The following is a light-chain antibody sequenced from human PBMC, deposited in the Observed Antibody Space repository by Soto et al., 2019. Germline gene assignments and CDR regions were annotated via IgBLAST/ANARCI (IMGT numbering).Light chain of an antibody. J-gene: IGKJ5*01. CDR2: DAS. V-gene: IGKV1-5*01. CDR3: HSRA. Sequence: DIQMTQTPSTLSASVGDEVTITCRASQTISSWLAWYQQKPGRAPKLLIYDASTLESGVPSRFSGSGSETEFTLTLSRLQPDDFETYFCHSRAFGQGTRLEIK. CDR1: QTISSW.